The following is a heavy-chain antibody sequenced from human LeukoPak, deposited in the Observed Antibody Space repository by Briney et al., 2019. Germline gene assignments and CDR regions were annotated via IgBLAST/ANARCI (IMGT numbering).Heavy chain of an antibody. CDR2: INHSGST. D-gene: IGHD5-24*01. CDR3: ARRRRWLQEDAFDI. CDR1: GGSFSGYY. Sequence: PSETLSLTCAVYGGSFSGYYWSWIRQPPGKGLEWIGEINHSGSTNYNPSLKSRVTISVDTSKNQFSLKLSSMTAADTAVYYCARRRRWLQEDAFDIWGQGTMVTVSS. J-gene: IGHJ3*02. V-gene: IGHV4-34*01.